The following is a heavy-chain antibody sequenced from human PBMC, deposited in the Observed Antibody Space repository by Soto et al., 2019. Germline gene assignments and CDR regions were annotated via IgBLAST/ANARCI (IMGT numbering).Heavy chain of an antibody. V-gene: IGHV1-46*04. J-gene: IGHJ3*02. Sequence: ASVKVSCKASGYTFPSYYGHWVRQAPGQGLEWMGIINPSGGITSYAQKLQGRFTMTRDTSTSTVYMELSSLRSEDTAVYYCARDQSGYDAGTLSVFDIWGEGTMVIVS. D-gene: IGHD5-12*01. CDR3: ARDQSGYDAGTLSVFDI. CDR1: GYTFPSYY. CDR2: INPSGGIT.